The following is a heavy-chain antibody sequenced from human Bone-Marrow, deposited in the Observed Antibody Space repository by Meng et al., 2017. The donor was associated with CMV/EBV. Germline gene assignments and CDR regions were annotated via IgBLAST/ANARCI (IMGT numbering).Heavy chain of an antibody. J-gene: IGHJ4*02. CDR3: AKGDCSSTSCPIDY. CDR2: IYSGGST. CDR1: GFTVSSNY. V-gene: IGHV3-53*05. D-gene: IGHD2-2*01. Sequence: GGSLRLSCAASGFTVSSNYMSWVRQAPGKGLEWVSVIYSGGSTYYADSVKGRFTISRDNAKNSLYLQMNSLRAEDTALYYCAKGDCSSTSCPIDYWGQGTLVTVSS.